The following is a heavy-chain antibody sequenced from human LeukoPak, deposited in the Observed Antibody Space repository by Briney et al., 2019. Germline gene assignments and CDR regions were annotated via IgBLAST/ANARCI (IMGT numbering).Heavy chain of an antibody. D-gene: IGHD3-3*01. CDR1: GFTFSSYA. Sequence: SGGSLRLSCAASGFTFSSYAMSWVRQAPGKGLEWVSAISGSGGSTYYADSVKGRFTISRDNSKNTLYLQMNSLRAEDTAVYYCAKVASMYYEEYYFDYWGQGTLVTVSS. J-gene: IGHJ4*02. V-gene: IGHV3-23*01. CDR2: ISGSGGST. CDR3: AKVASMYYEEYYFDY.